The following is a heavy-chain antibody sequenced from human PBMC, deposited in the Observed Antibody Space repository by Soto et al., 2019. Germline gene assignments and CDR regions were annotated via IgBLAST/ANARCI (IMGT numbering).Heavy chain of an antibody. V-gene: IGHV1-24*01. CDR2: FDPEDGET. CDR3: ARHDILTDY. CDR1: GYTLTELS. J-gene: IGHJ4*02. Sequence: ASVKVSCKVSGYTLTELSMHWVRQAPGKGLEWMGGFDPEDGETIYAQKFQGRVTMTEDTSTDTAYLQWSSLKASDTAMYYCARHDILTDYWGQGTLVTVSS. D-gene: IGHD3-9*01.